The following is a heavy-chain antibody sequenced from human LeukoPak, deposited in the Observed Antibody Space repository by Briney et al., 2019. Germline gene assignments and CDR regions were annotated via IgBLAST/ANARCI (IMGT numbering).Heavy chain of an antibody. J-gene: IGHJ6*02. CDR1: GYTFTSYY. CDR2: FNPSGGST. D-gene: IGHD2-8*01. V-gene: IGHV1-46*01. CDR3: AREEYCTNGVCFYYGMDV. Sequence: AASVKVSCKASGYTFTSYYMHWVRQAPGQGLEWMGIFNPSGGSTSYAQKFQGRVTMTRDTSTSTVYMELSSLRSEDTAVYYCAREEYCTNGVCFYYGMDVWGQGTTVTVSS.